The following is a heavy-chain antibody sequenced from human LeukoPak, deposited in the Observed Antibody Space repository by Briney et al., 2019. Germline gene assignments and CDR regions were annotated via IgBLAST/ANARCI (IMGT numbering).Heavy chain of an antibody. CDR3: ARHQPDDYSGYH. Sequence: PGGSLRLSCAASGFTFSSYGMNWVRQAPGKGLEWVAFIRYDGSKKYSADSVKGRFTISRDNSKNTLYLQMNSLRAEDTAVYYCARHQPDDYSGYHWGQGTLVTVSS. V-gene: IGHV3-30*02. CDR2: IRYDGSKK. D-gene: IGHD2-15*01. CDR1: GFTFSSYG. J-gene: IGHJ5*02.